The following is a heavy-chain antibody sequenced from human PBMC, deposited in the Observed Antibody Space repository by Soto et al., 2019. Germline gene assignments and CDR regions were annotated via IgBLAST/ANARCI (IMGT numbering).Heavy chain of an antibody. J-gene: IGHJ5*02. D-gene: IGHD5-18*01. V-gene: IGHV4-34*01. CDR3: ARGLRGYSYGSTPLDP. Sequence: SETLSLTCAVYGGSFSGYYWSWIRQPPGKGLEWIGEINHSGSTNYNPSLKSRVTISVDTSKNQFSLKLSSVTAADTAVYYCARGLRGYSYGSTPLDPWGQGTLVTVSS. CDR1: GGSFSGYY. CDR2: INHSGST.